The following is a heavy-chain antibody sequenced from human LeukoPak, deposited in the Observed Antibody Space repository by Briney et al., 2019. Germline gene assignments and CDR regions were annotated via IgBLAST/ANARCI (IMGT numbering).Heavy chain of an antibody. D-gene: IGHD5-18*01. CDR1: GGSISSYY. Sequence: SETLSLTCTVSGGSISSYYWSWIRQPPGKGLEWIGYIYYSGSTNYNPSLKSRVTISVDTSKNQFSLKLSSVTAADTAVYYCARGTGRYSYGLMKFYYYYGMDVWGQGTTVTVSS. CDR3: ARGTGRYSYGLMKFYYYYGMDV. CDR2: IYYSGST. J-gene: IGHJ6*02. V-gene: IGHV4-59*01.